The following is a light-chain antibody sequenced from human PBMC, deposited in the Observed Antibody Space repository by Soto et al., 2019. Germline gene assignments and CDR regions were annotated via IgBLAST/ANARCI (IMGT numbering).Light chain of an antibody. Sequence: DIQMTQSPASLSASVGDRVTISCRASQSIGRNLNWYQQKPGKAPTLLMFTSSNLQSGVPSRFSGSGSGTDFIFTISSLQPEDFDTYYCQQSSSTHPTSGQGTKVDI. J-gene: IGKJ1*01. CDR1: QSIGRN. CDR2: TSS. V-gene: IGKV1-39*01. CDR3: QQSSSTHPT.